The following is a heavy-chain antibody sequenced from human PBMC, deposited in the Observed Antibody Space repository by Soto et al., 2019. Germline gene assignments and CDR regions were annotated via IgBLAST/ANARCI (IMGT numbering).Heavy chain of an antibody. CDR3: GRGVDYRDYAIDY. CDR2: IWYDGSNE. V-gene: IGHV3-33*01. Sequence: QVQLVGSGGGVVQPGRSLRLSCAASGFTFSNNGMHWVRQAPGKGLEWVAVIWYDGSNEYFADSVKGRFTISRDNSKNTLFLQMDSLRAEDTAVYYCGRGVDYRDYAIDYWGQGTLVTVSS. D-gene: IGHD4-17*01. J-gene: IGHJ4*02. CDR1: GFTFSNNG.